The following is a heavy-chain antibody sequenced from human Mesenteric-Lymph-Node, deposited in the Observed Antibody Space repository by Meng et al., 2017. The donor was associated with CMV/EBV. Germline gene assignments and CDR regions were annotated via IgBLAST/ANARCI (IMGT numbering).Heavy chain of an antibody. V-gene: IGHV3-48*04. J-gene: IGHJ6*02. CDR3: ARERGYYFGLDV. CDR1: GLTFSSYS. CDR2: ISSSSSTI. Sequence: GGSLRLSCAASGLTFSSYSMNWVRQAPGKGLEWVSYISSSSSTIYYADSVKDRFTISRDNAKNSLYLQMNSLRAEDTAVYYCARERGYYFGLDVWGQGTTVTVSS.